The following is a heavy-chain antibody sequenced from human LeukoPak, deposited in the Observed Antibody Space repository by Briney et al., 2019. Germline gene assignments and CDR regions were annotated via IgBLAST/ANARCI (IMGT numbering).Heavy chain of an antibody. CDR3: ARLGPGSWH. J-gene: IGHJ4*02. Sequence: SETLSLTCAVSGGSISSNSYYWGWIRQPPGKGLEWIGSIYYSGSTYYNPSLKSRVIISVDTSKNQFSLKLRSVTAADTAVYYCARLGPGSWHWGQGTLVTVSA. CDR1: GGSISSNSYY. V-gene: IGHV4-39*07. CDR2: IYYSGST. D-gene: IGHD3-10*01.